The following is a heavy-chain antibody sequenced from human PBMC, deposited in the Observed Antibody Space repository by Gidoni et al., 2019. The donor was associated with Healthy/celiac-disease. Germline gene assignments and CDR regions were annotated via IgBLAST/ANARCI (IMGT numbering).Heavy chain of an antibody. CDR3: AKLLIGSSPRGDY. V-gene: IGHV3-30*18. CDR2: ISYDGSNK. D-gene: IGHD3-16*01. CDR1: GFTFISYG. Sequence: QVQLVESGGGVVQPGRSLRLSCAASGFTFISYGMHGVRQAPGKGLEWVAVISYDGSNKYYADSVKGRFTISRDNSKNTLYLQMNSLRAEDTAVYYCAKLLIGSSPRGDYWGQGTLVTVSS. J-gene: IGHJ4*02.